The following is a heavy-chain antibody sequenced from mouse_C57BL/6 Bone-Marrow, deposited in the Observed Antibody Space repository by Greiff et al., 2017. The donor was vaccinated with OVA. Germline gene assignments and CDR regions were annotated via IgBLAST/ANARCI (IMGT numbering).Heavy chain of an antibody. J-gene: IGHJ3*01. D-gene: IGHD1-1*01. CDR2: IYPRSGNT. Sequence: QVQLQQSGAELARPGASVKLSCKASGYTFTSYGISWVKQRTGQGLEWIGEIYPRSGNTYYNEKFKGKVTLTADKSSSTAYMELRSLTSEDSAVYFCAREGDYGSRAWFAYWDQGTLVTVSA. CDR3: AREGDYGSRAWFAY. CDR1: GYTFTSYG. V-gene: IGHV1-81*01.